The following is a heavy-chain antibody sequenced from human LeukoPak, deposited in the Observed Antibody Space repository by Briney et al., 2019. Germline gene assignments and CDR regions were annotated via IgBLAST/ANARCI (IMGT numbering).Heavy chain of an antibody. CDR3: AKGISFYYDSSGYYYFDY. CDR1: GFTFSDFA. D-gene: IGHD3-22*01. Sequence: GGSLRLSCAASGFTFSDFAMSWVRQAPVKGLEWVSANSGSGASTYYAAYVKGRFTISRDNSKNTLYLQMNSLRDDDTAVYYCAKGISFYYDSSGYYYFDYWGQGTLVTVSS. J-gene: IGHJ4*02. V-gene: IGHV3-23*01. CDR2: NSGSGAST.